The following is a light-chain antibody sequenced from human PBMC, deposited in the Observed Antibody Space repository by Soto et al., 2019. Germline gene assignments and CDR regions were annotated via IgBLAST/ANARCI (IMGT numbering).Light chain of an antibody. CDR1: SSDVGGYNY. V-gene: IGLV2-14*01. CDR3: SSYTSSNTWV. J-gene: IGLJ3*02. CDR2: EVS. Sequence: QSALTQPASVSGSPGQSITISCTGTSSDVGGYNYVSWYQQHPGKAPKLMIYEVSNRPSGVSTRFSGSKSGNTASLTIFGLQAEDEADYYCSSYTSSNTWVFGGGTKLTVL.